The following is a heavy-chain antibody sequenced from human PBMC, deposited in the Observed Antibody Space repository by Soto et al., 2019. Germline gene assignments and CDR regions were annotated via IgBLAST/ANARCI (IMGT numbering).Heavy chain of an antibody. J-gene: IGHJ5*02. Sequence: QVQLQESGPGLVQPSGTLSLTCAVSGDSINNSHWWSWVRQTPGKCLDWIGETYHSGTTNYNPSRQTRVNISIDKYKKQFSLKMNSVTAADTAVYYCAREVNSSPARGPNWFDPWGQGTLVTVSS. CDR1: GDSINNSHW. V-gene: IGHV4-4*02. CDR2: TYHSGTT. D-gene: IGHD6-13*01. CDR3: AREVNSSPARGPNWFDP.